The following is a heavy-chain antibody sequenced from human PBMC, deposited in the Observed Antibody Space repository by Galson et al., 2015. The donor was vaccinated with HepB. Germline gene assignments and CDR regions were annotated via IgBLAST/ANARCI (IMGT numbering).Heavy chain of an antibody. D-gene: IGHD2-2*01. CDR2: IYHSGNT. V-gene: IGHV4-38-2*01. Sequence: IRQSPGKGLEWVGSIYHSGNTYYNPSLKSRVTISVDTSKNQFSLKLSSVTAADTAVYYCARTYCSSTSCYGDFEHWGQGTLVTVSS. J-gene: IGHJ4*02. CDR3: ARTYCSSTSCYGDFEH.